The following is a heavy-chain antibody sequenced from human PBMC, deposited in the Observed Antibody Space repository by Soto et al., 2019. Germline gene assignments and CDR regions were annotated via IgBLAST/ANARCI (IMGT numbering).Heavy chain of an antibody. CDR2: IWYDGSNK. D-gene: IGHD6-6*01. J-gene: IGHJ4*02. CDR3: ARGGAARRSWFDY. V-gene: IGHV3-33*01. Sequence: QVQLVESGGGVVQPGRSLRLSCAASGFTFSSYGMHWVRQAPGKGLEWVAVIWYDGSNKYYADSVKGRFTISRDNSKNSLYLQMNSQRAEDTAVYYCARGGAARRSWFDYWGQGTLVTVSS. CDR1: GFTFSSYG.